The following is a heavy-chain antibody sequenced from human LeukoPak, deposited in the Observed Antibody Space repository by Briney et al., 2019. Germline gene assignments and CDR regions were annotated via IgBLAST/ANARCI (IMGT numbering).Heavy chain of an antibody. CDR3: ARADCSSATCYLRRSWFDP. V-gene: IGHV3-21*01. CDR2: ISTSSRYI. Sequence: PGGSLRLSCAAAGFTLSNYDMNWARPAPGKGLEWVSSISTSSRYINYKDSVRGRFTISRDDAKNSLYLEMNSLRAEGTAVYYCARADCSSATCYLRRSWFDPWGQGTLVTVSS. CDR1: GFTLSNYD. D-gene: IGHD2-2*01. J-gene: IGHJ5*02.